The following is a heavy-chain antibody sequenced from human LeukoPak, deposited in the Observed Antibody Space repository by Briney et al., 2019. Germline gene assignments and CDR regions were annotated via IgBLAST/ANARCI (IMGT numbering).Heavy chain of an antibody. CDR1: GFSLSNARMG. D-gene: IGHD2-15*01. CDR2: IFSNDEK. V-gene: IGHV2-26*01. Sequence: ESGPVLVKPTETLTLTCTVSGFSLSNARMGVSWIRQPPGKALEWLAHIFSNDEKSYSTSLNSRLTISKDTSKSQVVLTMTNMDPVDTATYYCARITGYCSGGSCRYFDYWGQGTLVTVSS. CDR3: ARITGYCSGGSCRYFDY. J-gene: IGHJ4*02.